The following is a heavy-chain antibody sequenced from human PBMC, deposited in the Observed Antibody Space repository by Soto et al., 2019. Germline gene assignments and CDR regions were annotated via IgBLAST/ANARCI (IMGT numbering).Heavy chain of an antibody. Sequence: QVQLQESGPGLVQPSGTLSLTCAVSGDSINNSHWWSWVRQTPGKGLEWIGETYHSGTTNYNPSLKTRVPRSIDKSKNHFSLKMNSVTAADTAVYYCAREVNSSPARGPNWFDPWGQGTLVTVSS. CDR1: GDSINNSHW. D-gene: IGHD6-13*01. CDR2: TYHSGTT. V-gene: IGHV4-4*02. CDR3: AREVNSSPARGPNWFDP. J-gene: IGHJ5*02.